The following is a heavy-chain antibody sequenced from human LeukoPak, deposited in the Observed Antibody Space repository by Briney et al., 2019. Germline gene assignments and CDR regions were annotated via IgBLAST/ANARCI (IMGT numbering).Heavy chain of an antibody. CDR3: ARGAYCGGDCYPYYYGMDV. CDR1: GYTFTSYA. Sequence: ASVKVSCKASGYTFTSYAMNWVRQTPGQGLEWMGWIIPIFGTANYAQKFQGRVTITADESTSTAYMELSSLRSEDTAVYYCARGAYCGGDCYPYYYGMDVWGQGTTVTVSS. CDR2: IIPIFGTA. D-gene: IGHD2-21*02. J-gene: IGHJ6*02. V-gene: IGHV1-69*13.